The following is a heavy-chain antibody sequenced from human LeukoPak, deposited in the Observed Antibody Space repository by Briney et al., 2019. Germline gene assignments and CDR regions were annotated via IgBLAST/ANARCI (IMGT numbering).Heavy chain of an antibody. D-gene: IGHD4-23*01. J-gene: IGHJ4*02. CDR1: GFTFSSYW. V-gene: IGHV3-7*03. Sequence: GGSLRLSCAASGFTFSSYWMTWVRQAPGKGLEWVASINQNGRDKYYVDSVKGRFTMSRDNAKNSLHLQMNSLRAEDTAVYYCAKVVATPARQGGFDYWGQGTLVTVSS. CDR2: INQNGRDK. CDR3: AKVVATPARQGGFDY.